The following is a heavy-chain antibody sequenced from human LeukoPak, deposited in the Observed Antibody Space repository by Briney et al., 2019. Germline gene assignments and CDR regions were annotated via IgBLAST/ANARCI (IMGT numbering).Heavy chain of an antibody. D-gene: IGHD3-9*01. CDR3: ARLYYDILTGYYNSFDY. Sequence: SETLSLTCTVSGGSISSSSYYWGWIRQPQGKGLEWIGSIYYSGSTYYNPSLKSRVTISVDTSKNQFSLKLSSVTAADTAVYYCARLYYDILTGYYNSFDYWGQGTLVTVSS. CDR2: IYYSGST. J-gene: IGHJ4*02. CDR1: GGSISSSSYY. V-gene: IGHV4-39*01.